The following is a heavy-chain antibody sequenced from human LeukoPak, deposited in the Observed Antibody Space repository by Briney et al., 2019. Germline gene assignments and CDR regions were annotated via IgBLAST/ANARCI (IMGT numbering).Heavy chain of an antibody. CDR3: ARGDPHADL. V-gene: IGHV3-48*03. CDR2: ITISGHTK. CDR1: GFDLNTYE. J-gene: IGHJ5*02. Sequence: PGGSLRLSCAASGFDLNTYEMNWVRQAPGKGLEWIADITISGHTKNYAGSVKGRFTISRDNAGTSLYLQMNSLRVEDTGVYYCARGDPHADLWGQGTLVTVSS.